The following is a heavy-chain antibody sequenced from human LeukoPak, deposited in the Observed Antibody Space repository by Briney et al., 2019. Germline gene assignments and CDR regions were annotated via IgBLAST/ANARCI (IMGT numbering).Heavy chain of an antibody. CDR3: AKEGGYCSSTSCYNYGMDV. V-gene: IGHV3-43*02. CDR2: ISGGGGST. Sequence: GVSLRLSCAASGFTCDDYAMHWVRQAPGKGLEWGSLISGGGGSTYYADYVKGRFTISTDKRKNSLYLQMNSLRTEDTALYYCAKEGGYCSSTSCYNYGMDVWGQGTTVTVSS. J-gene: IGHJ6*02. D-gene: IGHD2-2*02. CDR1: GFTCDDYA.